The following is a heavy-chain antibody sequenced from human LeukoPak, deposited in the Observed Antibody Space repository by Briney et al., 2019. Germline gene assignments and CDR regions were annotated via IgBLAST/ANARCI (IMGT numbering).Heavy chain of an antibody. CDR1: VYTFTVYY. CDR2: INPNSGGT. Sequence: GASVTVSCKASVYTFTVYYLHWVRQAPGQGLEWMGWINPNSGGTNYAQKFQGRVTMTGDTSISTAYMELSGLTSDDTAVYYCARRAATDYWGQGTLVTVSS. D-gene: IGHD2-15*01. CDR3: ARRAATDY. J-gene: IGHJ4*02. V-gene: IGHV1-2*02.